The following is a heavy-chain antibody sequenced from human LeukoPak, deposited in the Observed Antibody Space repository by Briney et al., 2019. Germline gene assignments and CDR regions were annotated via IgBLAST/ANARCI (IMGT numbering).Heavy chain of an antibody. CDR2: INHSGST. CDR3: AREATMDYSYDY. D-gene: IGHD4/OR15-4a*01. J-gene: IGHJ4*02. CDR1: GGSFSGYY. V-gene: IGHV4-34*01. Sequence: SETLSLTCAVYGGSFSGYYWSWIRQPPGKGMEWIGEINHSGSTNYNPSLKSRVTISVDTSKSQFSLKLSSVTAADTAVYYCAREATMDYSYDYWGQGTLVTVSS.